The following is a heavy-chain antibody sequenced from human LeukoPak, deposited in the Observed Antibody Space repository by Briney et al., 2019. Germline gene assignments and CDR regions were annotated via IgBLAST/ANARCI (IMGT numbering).Heavy chain of an antibody. CDR1: GFTFSTYA. J-gene: IGHJ4*02. CDR3: ARVYLERLTAGYFDH. CDR2: ISDDGRHN. Sequence: GGPLRLSCAASGFTFSTYAMNWVRQAPGKGLEWVAVISDDGRHNYYADSVKGRFTISRDNSKSTLYLQMNSLRDDDSAAYFCARVYLERLTAGYFDHWGQGTQVTVSP. V-gene: IGHV3-30*04. D-gene: IGHD2-8*01.